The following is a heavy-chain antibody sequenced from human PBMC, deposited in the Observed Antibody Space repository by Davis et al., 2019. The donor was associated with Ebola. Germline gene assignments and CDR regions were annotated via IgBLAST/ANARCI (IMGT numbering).Heavy chain of an antibody. CDR3: AREPDYDFWSGYDYYYYYMDV. CDR2: IKQDGSEK. CDR1: GFTFSSYW. V-gene: IGHV3-7*01. J-gene: IGHJ6*03. Sequence: GESLKISCAASGFTFSSYWMSWVRQAPGKGLEWVANIKQDGSEKYYVDSVKGRFTISRDNSKNTLYLQMNSLRAEDTAVYYCAREPDYDFWSGYDYYYYYMDVWGKGTTVTVSS. D-gene: IGHD3-3*01.